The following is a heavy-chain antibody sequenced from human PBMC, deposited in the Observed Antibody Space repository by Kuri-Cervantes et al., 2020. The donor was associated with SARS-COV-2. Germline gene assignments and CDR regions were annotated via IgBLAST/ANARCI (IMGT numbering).Heavy chain of an antibody. D-gene: IGHD4/OR15-4a*01. CDR3: AKDGAGAHDF. CDR1: GFNFSTTD. Sequence: GGSLRLSCVASGFNFSTTDMHRVRQAPGKGLEWVAFISYDGNNKKCIASGKGRFTISRDNSQNKLYLQMRSLRPEDTAMYYCAKDGAGAHDFWGQGTLVTVSS. CDR2: ISYDGNNK. V-gene: IGHV3-30*18. J-gene: IGHJ4*02.